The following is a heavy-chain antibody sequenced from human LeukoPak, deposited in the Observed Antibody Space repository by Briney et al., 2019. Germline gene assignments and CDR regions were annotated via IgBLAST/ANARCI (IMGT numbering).Heavy chain of an antibody. V-gene: IGHV4-39*01. J-gene: IGHJ4*02. D-gene: IGHD5-24*01. CDR1: GGSISSSGYY. Sequence: PSETLSLTCTASGGSISSSGYYWGWIRQPPGKGLEWIASINYSGTTYYNPSLKSRVTISEDRSKNQFSLKLCSVTAADTAVYYCARLRDGRWLLEYWGQGTLVTVSS. CDR3: ARLRDGRWLLEY. CDR2: INYSGTT.